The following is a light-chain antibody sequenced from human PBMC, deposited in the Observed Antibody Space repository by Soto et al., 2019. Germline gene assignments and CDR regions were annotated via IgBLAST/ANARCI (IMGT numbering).Light chain of an antibody. V-gene: IGKV2-28*01. J-gene: IGKJ2*01. CDR1: QSLLHSNGYNY. CDR3: MQALKTPYT. Sequence: DMVMTQSPLYLPVTPGEPASISCRSSQSLLHSNGYNYLDWYLQKPGQSPQLLIFLGSNRASGVPDRFSGSGSGTDFTLKISRVEAEDVGVYYCMQALKTPYTFGLGTKLEIK. CDR2: LGS.